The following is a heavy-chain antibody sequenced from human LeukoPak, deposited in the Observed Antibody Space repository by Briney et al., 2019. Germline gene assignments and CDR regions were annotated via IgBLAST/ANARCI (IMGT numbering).Heavy chain of an antibody. Sequence: ASVKVSCKASGYTSTGYYMHWVRQAPGQGLEWMGWINPNSGGTNYAQKFQGRVTMTRDTSISTAYMELSRLRSDDTAVYYCAREGDIVVVPAAINRFDYWGQGTLVTVSS. V-gene: IGHV1-2*02. CDR3: AREGDIVVVPAAINRFDY. J-gene: IGHJ4*02. D-gene: IGHD2-2*02. CDR2: INPNSGGT. CDR1: GYTSTGYY.